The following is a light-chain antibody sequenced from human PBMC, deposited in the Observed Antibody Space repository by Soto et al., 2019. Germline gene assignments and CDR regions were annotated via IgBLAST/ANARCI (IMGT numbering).Light chain of an antibody. CDR3: SSYTNSNTLV. CDR2: DVD. V-gene: IGLV2-14*01. Sequence: QSALTQPASVSGSPGQSITISCTGTSSDVGGYNYVSWYQQYPGKAPKLMIYDVDTRPSGVSNRFSGSKSGNTASLTISGLQADDDADYYCSSYTNSNTLVFGSGTKLTVL. CDR1: SSDVGGYNY. J-gene: IGLJ1*01.